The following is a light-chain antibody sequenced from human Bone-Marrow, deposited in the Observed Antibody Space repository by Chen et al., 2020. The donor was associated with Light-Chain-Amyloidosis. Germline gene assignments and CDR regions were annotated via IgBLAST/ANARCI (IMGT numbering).Light chain of an antibody. CDR3: MQYTFWPHT. J-gene: IGKJ2*01. CDR2: GAS. V-gene: IGKV2-30*02. Sequence: DVVMTQSPLSLPVTPGQPASISCRSSQSLLHSDGNTFLLDWFYVRPGQSPRRLSNGASKRDSGVPDRFSGSGSGTDFTLEISRVEADDVGIYYCMQYTFWPHTFGQGTKLEIK. CDR1: QSLLHSDGNTF.